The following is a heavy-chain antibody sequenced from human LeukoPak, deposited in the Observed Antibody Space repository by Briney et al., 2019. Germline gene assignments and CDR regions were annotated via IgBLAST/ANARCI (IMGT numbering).Heavy chain of an antibody. Sequence: SETLSLTCAVYGGSFSGYYWSWIRQPPGKGLEWIGEINHSGSTNYNPSLKSRVTISVDTSKNQFSLKLSSVTAADTAVYYCARGFGDTVTVRGWFDPWGQGTLVTVSS. CDR2: INHSGST. CDR1: GGSFSGYY. CDR3: ARGFGDTVTVRGWFDP. J-gene: IGHJ5*02. V-gene: IGHV4-34*01. D-gene: IGHD5-18*01.